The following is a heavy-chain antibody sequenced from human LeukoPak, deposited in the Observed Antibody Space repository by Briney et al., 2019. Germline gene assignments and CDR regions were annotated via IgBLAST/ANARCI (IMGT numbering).Heavy chain of an antibody. V-gene: IGHV3-66*02. J-gene: IGHJ4*02. CDR3: ARDGVDYDGNSYSNY. D-gene: IGHD4-23*01. CDR1: GFTVSSNY. Sequence: GGSLRLSCAASGFTVSSNYMSWVRQAPGKGLEWVSVIYSGGSTYYADSVKGRFTISRDNSKNTLYLQMNSLRAEDTAVYYCARDGVDYDGNSYSNYWGQGTLVTVSS. CDR2: IYSGGST.